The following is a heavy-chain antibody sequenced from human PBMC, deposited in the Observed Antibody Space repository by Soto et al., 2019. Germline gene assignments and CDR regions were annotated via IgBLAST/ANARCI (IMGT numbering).Heavy chain of an antibody. CDR1: GYTLSRSG. J-gene: IGHJ6*02. V-gene: IGHV1-18*01. Sequence: QVQLVQSGAEVKKPGASVKVSCKASGYTLSRSGISWVRQAPGQGLEWMGWINGYNGNTNYTQKMQGRITMTTDTPTSTAYMELRSLRSDDTAVYYCARMGGVPYYYYGMDVWGQGTTVILSS. CDR3: ARMGGVPYYYYGMDV. D-gene: IGHD3-16*01. CDR2: INGYNGNT.